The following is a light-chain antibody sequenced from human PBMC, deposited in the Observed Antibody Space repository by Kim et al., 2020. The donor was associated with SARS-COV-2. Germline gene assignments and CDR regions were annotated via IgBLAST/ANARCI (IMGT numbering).Light chain of an antibody. CDR2: RNH. J-gene: IGLJ3*02. CDR1: DSNIERNF. V-gene: IGLV1-47*01. Sequence: QSVLTQPPSASGTPGQKITLSCSGSDSNIERNFVYWYQQLPGKAPKVLIYRNHERPLGVSDRFSGSKSGTSASLAISGLLSEDEGDYYCAAWDDNLSGRVFGGGTQLTVL. CDR3: AAWDDNLSGRV.